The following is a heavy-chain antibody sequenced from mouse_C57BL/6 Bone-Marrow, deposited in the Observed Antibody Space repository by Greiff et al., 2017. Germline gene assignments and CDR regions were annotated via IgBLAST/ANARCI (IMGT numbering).Heavy chain of an antibody. V-gene: IGHV1-64*01. J-gene: IGHJ4*01. CDR3: ARSYDYDDCTMDY. CDR2: MHPNGGSP. CDR1: GYTFTNYW. D-gene: IGHD2-4*01. Sequence: QVQLQQPGAELVKPGASVKLSCKASGYTFTNYWMHWVKQRPGQGLEWIGMMHPNGGSPDYNEKFKSEATLSVDNSSRTAYMELSSLTSEDSAVYYCARSYDYDDCTMDYWGQGTSVTVSS.